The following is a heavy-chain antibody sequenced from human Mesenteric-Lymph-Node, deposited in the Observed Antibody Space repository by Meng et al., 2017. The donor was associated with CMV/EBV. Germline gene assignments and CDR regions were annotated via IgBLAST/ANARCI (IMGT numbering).Heavy chain of an antibody. J-gene: IGHJ6*02. V-gene: IGHV1-18*01. Sequence: ASVKVSCKASGYTFTSYGISWVRQAPGQGLEWMGWISAYNGNTSYAQKLQGRVTMTTDTSTSTAYMELRSLRSDDTAVYYCARTLQVGYYYYYYYGMDVWGQGTTVTVSS. D-gene: IGHD2-15*01. CDR2: ISAYNGNT. CDR3: ARTLQVGYYYYYYYGMDV. CDR1: GYTFTSYG.